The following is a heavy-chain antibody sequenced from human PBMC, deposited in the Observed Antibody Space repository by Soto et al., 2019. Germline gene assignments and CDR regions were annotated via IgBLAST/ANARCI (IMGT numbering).Heavy chain of an antibody. CDR2: INTDGSRT. Sequence: GGSLRLSCAASGFTFNNYWMHWVRQAPGKGLVWVSRINTDGSRTNYADSVKDRFTISRDNAKNTLYLQMDSLRAEDTAVYYCAKVATGSYNWFDPWGQGTLVTVSS. CDR1: GFTFNNYW. CDR3: AKVATGSYNWFDP. V-gene: IGHV3-74*01. J-gene: IGHJ5*02. D-gene: IGHD1-1*01.